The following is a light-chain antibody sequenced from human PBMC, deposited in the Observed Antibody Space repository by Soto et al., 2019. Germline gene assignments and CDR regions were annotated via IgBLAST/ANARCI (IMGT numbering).Light chain of an antibody. CDR2: DVN. Sequence: QSALTQPRSVSGSPGQSVTISCTGTSSDVGGYNFVSWYQQHPGKAPKLMIYDVNKRPSGVPDRFSGCKSGNTASLTISGLQAEDEADYYCCSNAGSYTYVFGTGTKVTVL. CDR3: CSNAGSYTYV. CDR1: SSDVGGYNF. V-gene: IGLV2-11*01. J-gene: IGLJ1*01.